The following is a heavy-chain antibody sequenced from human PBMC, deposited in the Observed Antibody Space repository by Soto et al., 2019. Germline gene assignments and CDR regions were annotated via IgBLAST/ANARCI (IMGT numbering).Heavy chain of an antibody. J-gene: IGHJ5*02. D-gene: IGHD3-10*01. Sequence: PGGSLRLSCGASGFTFSDYYMSWIRQTPGKGREWVSYISDTGGTIYYADSVKGRFTISRDNAKNSLYLQMNSLRAEDTAVYYCAKDPRRITMVPGVLNWVDPWGQGT. CDR1: GFTFSDYY. CDR3: AKDPRRITMVPGVLNWVDP. V-gene: IGHV3-11*01. CDR2: ISDTGGTI.